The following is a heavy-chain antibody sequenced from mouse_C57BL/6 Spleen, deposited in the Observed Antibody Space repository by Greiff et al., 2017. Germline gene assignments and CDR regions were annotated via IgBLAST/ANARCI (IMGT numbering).Heavy chain of an antibody. CDR3: TRSQLGLYAMDY. D-gene: IGHD4-1*02. Sequence: QVQLKESGAELVRPGASVTLSCKASGYTFTDYEMHWVKQTPVHGLEWIGAIDPETGGTAYNQKFKGKAILTADKSSSTAYMELRSLTSEDSAVYYCTRSQLGLYAMDYWGQGTSVTVSS. CDR2: IDPETGGT. J-gene: IGHJ4*01. V-gene: IGHV1-15*01. CDR1: GYTFTDYE.